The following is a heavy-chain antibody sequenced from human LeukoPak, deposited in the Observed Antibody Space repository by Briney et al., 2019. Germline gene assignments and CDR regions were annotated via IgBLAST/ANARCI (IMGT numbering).Heavy chain of an antibody. CDR2: IYYSGST. J-gene: IGHJ4*02. CDR3: SIAAAGTLIAVAGTFDY. D-gene: IGHD6-13*01. Sequence: ASETLSFTCTVSGGSISSSSYYWGWIRQPPGKGLEWIGSIYYSGSTYYNPSLKSRVTISVDTSKNQFSLKLSSVTAADTAVYYCSIAAAGTLIAVAGTFDYWGQGTLVTVSS. V-gene: IGHV4-39*01. CDR1: GGSISSSSYY.